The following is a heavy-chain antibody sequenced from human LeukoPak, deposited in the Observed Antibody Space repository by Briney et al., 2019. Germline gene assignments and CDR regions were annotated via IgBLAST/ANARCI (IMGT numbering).Heavy chain of an antibody. CDR1: GFTVSDNY. J-gene: IGHJ4*02. CDR2: IKEDGREK. CDR3: ARDFLYGDTRDY. D-gene: IGHD2/OR15-2a*01. Sequence: GGSLRLSCAASGFTVSDNYMSWVRQAPGKGLEWVANIKEDGREKYYVDSVKGRFTTSRDNAQSLLYLQMNSLRAEDTAVYYCARDFLYGDTRDYWGQGTLVTVSS. V-gene: IGHV3-7*01.